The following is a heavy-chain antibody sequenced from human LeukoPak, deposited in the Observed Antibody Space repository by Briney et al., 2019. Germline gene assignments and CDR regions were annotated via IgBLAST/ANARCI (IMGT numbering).Heavy chain of an antibody. CDR1: GFTSSSYA. CDR3: AKDGCSSTSCYADY. V-gene: IGHV3-23*01. J-gene: IGHJ4*02. CDR2: ISGSGGST. Sequence: PGGSLRLSCAASGFTSSSYAMSWVRQAPGKGLEWVSAISGSGGSTYYADSVKGRFTISRDNSKNTLYLQMNSLRAEDTAVYYCAKDGCSSTSCYADYWGQGTLVTVSS. D-gene: IGHD2-2*01.